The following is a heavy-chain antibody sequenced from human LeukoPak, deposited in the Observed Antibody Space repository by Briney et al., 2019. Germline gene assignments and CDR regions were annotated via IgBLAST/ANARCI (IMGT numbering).Heavy chain of an antibody. CDR2: ISGSGAYT. CDR1: GFTFSRYW. Sequence: GGSLRLSCAASGFTFSRYWMHWVRQAPGKGLVWVSVISGSGAYTDYADSVKGRFTISRDNSRDTLYLQMNCLRAEDTAVYYCAKDHCSSSSCYADAFDIWGQGTMVTVSS. CDR3: AKDHCSSSSCYADAFDI. J-gene: IGHJ3*02. D-gene: IGHD2-2*01. V-gene: IGHV3-23*01.